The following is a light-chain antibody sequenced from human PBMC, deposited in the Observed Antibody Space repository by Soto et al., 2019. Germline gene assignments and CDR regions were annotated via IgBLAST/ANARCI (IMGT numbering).Light chain of an antibody. CDR3: QQYNDWWT. CDR1: QSVSSD. CDR2: GAS. J-gene: IGKJ1*01. V-gene: IGKV3-15*01. Sequence: EIVMTQSPATLSVSPGERATLSCRASQSVSSDLAWYQQKPGQAPSLLIYGASTRATGMPARFSGSGSGTEFTLTISSLQSEDSAVYYCQQYNDWWTFGQGTRWIS.